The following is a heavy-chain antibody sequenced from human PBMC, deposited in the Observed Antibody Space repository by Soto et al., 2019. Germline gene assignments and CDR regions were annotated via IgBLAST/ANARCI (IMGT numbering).Heavy chain of an antibody. Sequence: PSETLSLTCAVSGGSISSSNWWSWVRQPPGKGLEWIGEIYHSGSTNYNPSLKSRVTISVDKSKNQFSLKLSSVTAADTAVYYCARDPRYSSSTLDYWGQGTLVTVPS. J-gene: IGHJ4*02. CDR2: IYHSGST. V-gene: IGHV4-4*02. D-gene: IGHD6-6*01. CDR3: ARDPRYSSSTLDY. CDR1: GGSISSSNW.